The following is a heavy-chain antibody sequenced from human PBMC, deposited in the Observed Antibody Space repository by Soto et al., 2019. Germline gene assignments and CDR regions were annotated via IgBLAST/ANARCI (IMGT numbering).Heavy chain of an antibody. D-gene: IGHD3-9*01. V-gene: IGHV3-23*01. J-gene: IGHJ4*02. Sequence: EVQLLESGGGLVQPGGSLRLSCAASGFTFSNYDMSWVRQAPGKGLEWVSGISGSGGSTYYADSVKGRFTISRDNSKNTLYLQMNSLRAEDTAIYYCAKDLYDIWEPVDYWGQGTLVTVSS. CDR2: ISGSGGST. CDR1: GFTFSNYD. CDR3: AKDLYDIWEPVDY.